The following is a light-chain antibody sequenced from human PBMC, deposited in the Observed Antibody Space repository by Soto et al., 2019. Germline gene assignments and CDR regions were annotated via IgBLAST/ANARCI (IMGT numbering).Light chain of an antibody. CDR1: QSINSY. V-gene: IGKV1-39*01. CDR3: QQSYSTPRT. J-gene: IGKJ1*01. Sequence: DIQMTQSPSSLSASVGDRVIITCRASQSINSYLNWYQQKPGKAPKLLIYAASSLQSGVPSRFTGSGSVTDLTLTISSLQPEDFATYYCQQSYSTPRTFGQGTKVEIK. CDR2: AAS.